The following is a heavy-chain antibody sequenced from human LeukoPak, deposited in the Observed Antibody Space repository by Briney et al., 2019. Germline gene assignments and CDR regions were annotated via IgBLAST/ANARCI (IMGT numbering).Heavy chain of an antibody. D-gene: IGHD6-19*01. J-gene: IGHJ4*02. CDR2: IKQDGSEK. CDR3: ARKEYSSGCFNY. V-gene: IGHV3-7*01. CDR1: GFTFNNYW. Sequence: PGGSLRLSCTASGFTFNNYWMTWVRQAPGKGLEWVANIKQDGSEKYYVDSVKGRFTISRDNAKNSLYLQMNSLRAEDTAVYYCARKEYSSGCFNYWGQGTLVTVSS.